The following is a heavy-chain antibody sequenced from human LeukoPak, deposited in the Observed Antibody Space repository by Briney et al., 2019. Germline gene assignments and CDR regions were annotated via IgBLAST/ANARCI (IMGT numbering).Heavy chain of an antibody. CDR3: ARDLRSWFRLSFEY. V-gene: IGHV3-21*01. Sequence: PGGSLRLSGAAFGFTFRGYSMNGVGRSPGKGRDGFSSISSSSSYIYYADSVKGRFIISRDHAQNSLSVQLNSLRADDTAVYYCARDLRSWFRLSFEYWGQGPLLTVSS. CDR1: GFTFRGYS. D-gene: IGHD6-13*01. J-gene: IGHJ4*02. CDR2: ISSSSSYI.